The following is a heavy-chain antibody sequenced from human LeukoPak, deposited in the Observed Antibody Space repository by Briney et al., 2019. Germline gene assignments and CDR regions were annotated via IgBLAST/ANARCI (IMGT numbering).Heavy chain of an antibody. V-gene: IGHV4-34*01. CDR3: ARPYCSSTSCLGGFDP. CDR2: INHSGST. D-gene: IGHD2-2*01. Sequence: PSETLSLTCAVYGGSFCGYYWSWIRQPPGKGLEWIGEINHSGSTNYNPSLKSRVTISVDTSKNQFSLKLSSMTAADTAVYFCARPYCSSTSCLGGFDPWGQGTLVTVSS. CDR1: GGSFCGYY. J-gene: IGHJ5*02.